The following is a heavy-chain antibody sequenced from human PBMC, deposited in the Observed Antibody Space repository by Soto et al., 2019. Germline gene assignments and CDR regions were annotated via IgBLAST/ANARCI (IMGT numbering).Heavy chain of an antibody. D-gene: IGHD3-16*01. CDR2: IKSKTDGGTT. CDR1: GFTFSNAW. J-gene: IGHJ3*02. V-gene: IGHV3-15*01. Sequence: PGGSLRLSCAASGFTFSNAWMSWVRQAPGKGLEWVGRIKSKTDGGTTDYAAPVKGRFTISRDDSKNTLYLQMNSLKTEDTAVYYCTTGSMILDAFDIWGQGTMVTVSS. CDR3: TTGSMILDAFDI.